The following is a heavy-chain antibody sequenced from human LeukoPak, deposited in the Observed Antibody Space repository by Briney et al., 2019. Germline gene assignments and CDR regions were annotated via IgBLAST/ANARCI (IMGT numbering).Heavy chain of an antibody. V-gene: IGHV1-18*01. CDR2: ISAYNGNT. J-gene: IGHJ3*02. CDR3: ARTYYYDSSGAFDI. D-gene: IGHD3-22*01. Sequence: ASVKVSCKASGYTFTSYGISWVRQAPGQGLEWMGWISAYNGNTNYAQKLQGRVTMTTDTSTSTAYMELRGLRSDDTAVYYCARTYYYDSSGAFDIWGQGTKVTVSS. CDR1: GYTFTSYG.